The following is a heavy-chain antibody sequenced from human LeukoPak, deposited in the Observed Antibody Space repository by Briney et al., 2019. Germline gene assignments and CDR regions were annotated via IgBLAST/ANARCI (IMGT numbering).Heavy chain of an antibody. D-gene: IGHD6-19*01. Sequence: GGSLRLSCVASGFTFSSYGMHWVRQAPGKGLEWVAVIWYDGSNKYYADSVKGRFTISRDNSMNTLYLQMNSLRAEDTAVYYCARAGYSSGRPRAYYYYGMDVWGQGTTVTVSS. CDR1: GFTFSSYG. CDR2: IWYDGSNK. CDR3: ARAGYSSGRPRAYYYYGMDV. J-gene: IGHJ6*02. V-gene: IGHV3-33*08.